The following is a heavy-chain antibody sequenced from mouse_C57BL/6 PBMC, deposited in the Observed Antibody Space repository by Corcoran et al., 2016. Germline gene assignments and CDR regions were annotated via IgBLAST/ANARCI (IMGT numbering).Heavy chain of an antibody. D-gene: IGHD1-1*01. J-gene: IGHJ4*01. Sequence: QIQLVQSGPELKKPGETVKISCKASGYTFTTYGMSWVKQAPGKGLKWMGWINTYSGVPTYADDFKGRFAFSLETSASTAYLQINNLKNEDTATYFCAREGTVVTMDYWGQGTSVTVSS. CDR3: AREGTVVTMDY. CDR1: GYTFTTYG. CDR2: INTYSGVP. V-gene: IGHV9-3*01.